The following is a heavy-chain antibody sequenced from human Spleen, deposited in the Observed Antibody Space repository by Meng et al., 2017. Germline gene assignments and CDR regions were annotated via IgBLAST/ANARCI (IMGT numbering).Heavy chain of an antibody. CDR2: INHSGST. V-gene: IGHV4-34*01. J-gene: IGHJ4*02. CDR3: ARGPTTMAHDFDY. CDR1: GGSFSDYY. Sequence: QVLLQQWCEVLLTPSHTLPLTCFVSGGSFSDYYWSWIRQPPGKGLEWIGEINHSGSTNYNPSLESRATISVDTSQNNLSLKLSSVTAADSAVYYCARGPTTMAHDFDYWGQGTLVTVSS. D-gene: IGHD4-11*01.